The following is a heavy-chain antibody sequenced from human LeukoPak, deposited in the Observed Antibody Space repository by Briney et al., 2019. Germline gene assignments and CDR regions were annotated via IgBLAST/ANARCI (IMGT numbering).Heavy chain of an antibody. Sequence: GGSLRLSCAASGFTFSSSAMSWVRQAPGKGLEWVAVISYDGSNKYYADSVKGRFTISRDNSKNTLYLQMNSLRAEDTAVYYCARDSPLRFLEWLFENAFDIWGQGTMVTVSS. CDR3: ARDSPLRFLEWLFENAFDI. D-gene: IGHD3-3*01. J-gene: IGHJ3*02. CDR1: GFTFSSSA. CDR2: ISYDGSNK. V-gene: IGHV3-30*04.